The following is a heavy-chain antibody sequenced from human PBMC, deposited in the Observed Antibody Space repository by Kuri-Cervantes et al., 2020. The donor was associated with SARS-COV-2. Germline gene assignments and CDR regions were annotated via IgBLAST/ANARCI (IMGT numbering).Heavy chain of an antibody. CDR3: ARGGVYDGFDI. Sequence: GESLKISCAASGFTFSSYWMSWVRQAPGKGLEWVANIKQDGSEKYYVDSVKGRFTISRDNAKNTLYLQMNSLRAEDTAVYYCARGGVYDGFDIWGQGTMVTVSS. CDR1: GFTFSSYW. D-gene: IGHD6-13*01. CDR2: IKQDGSEK. J-gene: IGHJ3*02. V-gene: IGHV3-7*01.